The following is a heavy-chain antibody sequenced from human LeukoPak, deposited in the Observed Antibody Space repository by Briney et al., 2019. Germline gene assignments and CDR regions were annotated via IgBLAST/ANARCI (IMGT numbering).Heavy chain of an antibody. J-gene: IGHJ4*02. V-gene: IGHV3-48*03. Sequence: GGSLRLSCAASGFTFSSYEMNWVRQAPGKGLEWVSYISSSGSTIYCADSVKGRFTISRDNAKNSLYLQMNSLRAEDTAVYYCAREDDFWSGYSVSFDYWGQGTLVTVSS. CDR2: ISSSGSTI. CDR1: GFTFSSYE. D-gene: IGHD3-3*01. CDR3: AREDDFWSGYSVSFDY.